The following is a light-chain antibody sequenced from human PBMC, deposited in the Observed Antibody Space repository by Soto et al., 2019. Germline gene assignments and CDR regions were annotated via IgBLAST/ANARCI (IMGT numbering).Light chain of an antibody. V-gene: IGKV1-39*01. CDR2: ATS. CDR3: QQVYGMPPT. Sequence: DTQMTQSPSSLPASVGDRVTITCRASQTVAKSLNWYQQKPGKAPDLLIYATSHLHSEVPSRFSGSGSGTDFTLTINSLQPEDFATYYCQQVYGMPPTFGQGTKVDIK. CDR1: QTVAKS. J-gene: IGKJ1*01.